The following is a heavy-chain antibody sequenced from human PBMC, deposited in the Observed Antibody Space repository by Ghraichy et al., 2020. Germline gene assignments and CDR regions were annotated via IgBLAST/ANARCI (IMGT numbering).Heavy chain of an antibody. CDR3: ARAPNRAYFFDY. D-gene: IGHD1-14*01. Sequence: SETLSLTCTVSGGSVSSSGYYWTWIRQPPVKGLEWIGYIYYSGSANQNPSLRSRVTMSVDTSKNQFSLKLSSVTAADTAVYYCARAPNRAYFFDYWGQGTLVTVSS. CDR1: GGSVSSSGYY. CDR2: IYYSGSA. V-gene: IGHV4-61*08. J-gene: IGHJ4*02.